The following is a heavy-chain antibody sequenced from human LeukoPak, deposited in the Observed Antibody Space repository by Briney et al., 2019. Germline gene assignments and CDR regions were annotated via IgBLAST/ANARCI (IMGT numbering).Heavy chain of an antibody. J-gene: IGHJ4*02. D-gene: IGHD3-22*01. CDR2: INPNSGGT. CDR3: ATPPRYYYDSSGYPRY. CDR1: GDAFTDYY. Sequence: ASVKVSCKGSGDAFTDYYIHWVRQAPGQGLEWMGWINPNSGGTNYAQKFQGRVTMTRDTSISTAYMELSRLRSDDTAVYYCATPPRYYYDSSGYPRYWGQGTLVTVSS. V-gene: IGHV1-2*02.